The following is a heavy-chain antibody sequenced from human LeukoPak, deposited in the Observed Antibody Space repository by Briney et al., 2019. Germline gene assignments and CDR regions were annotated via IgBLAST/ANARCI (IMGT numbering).Heavy chain of an antibody. V-gene: IGHV3-7*01. CDR2: IKQDGSEK. Sequence: PGGSLRLSCAASGFTFSSYWMSWVRQAPGKGLEWVANIKQDGSEKYYVDSVKGRFTISRDNAKNSLYLQMNSLRAEDTAVYYCAKVAFGELSDDAFDIWGQGTMVTVSS. J-gene: IGHJ3*02. D-gene: IGHD3-10*01. CDR3: AKVAFGELSDDAFDI. CDR1: GFTFSSYW.